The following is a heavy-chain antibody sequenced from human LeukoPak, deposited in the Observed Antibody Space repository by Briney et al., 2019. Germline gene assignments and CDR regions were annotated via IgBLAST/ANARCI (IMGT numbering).Heavy chain of an antibody. J-gene: IGHJ4*02. V-gene: IGHV4-4*02. CDR3: ARLWLLNLDK. D-gene: IGHD6-19*01. CDR2: MYHSGST. CDR1: GGSISSDNW. Sequence: PSGTLSLTCAVSGGSISSDNWWSWVPQPPGKGLEWIGDMYHSGSTKHNPSLKSRVTISVDKSKNQFSLKLSCVTAANTAVYYCARLWLLNLDKWGEGTLVTVSS.